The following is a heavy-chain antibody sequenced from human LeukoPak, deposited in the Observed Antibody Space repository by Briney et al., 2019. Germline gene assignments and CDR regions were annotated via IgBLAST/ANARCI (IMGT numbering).Heavy chain of an antibody. CDR2: VYSGGTT. CDR1: GASVNDYF. V-gene: IGHV4-59*02. Sequence: SETLSLSCSVSGASVNDYFWSWIRQAPGRGLEWIGHVYSGGTTEYSPSLKGRVTISLDASSNEVSLSLTSSTSADTALYYCAREIVLMMSDAASPYYMDVWGRGTTVTVAS. D-gene: IGHD3-16*01. CDR3: AREIVLMMSDAASPYYMDV. J-gene: IGHJ6*03.